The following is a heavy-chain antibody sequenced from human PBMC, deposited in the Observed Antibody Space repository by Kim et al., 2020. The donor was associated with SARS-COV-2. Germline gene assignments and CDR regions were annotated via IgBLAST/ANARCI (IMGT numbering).Heavy chain of an antibody. CDR1: GGSISSSSYY. Sequence: SETLSLTCTVSGGSISSSSYYWGWIRQPPGKGLEWIGSIYYSGSTYYNPSLKSRVTISVDTSKNQFSLKLSSVTAADTAVYYCARPTMVRGAPRRWYAFDIWGQGTMVTVSS. D-gene: IGHD3-10*01. CDR2: IYYSGST. V-gene: IGHV4-39*01. CDR3: ARPTMVRGAPRRWYAFDI. J-gene: IGHJ3*02.